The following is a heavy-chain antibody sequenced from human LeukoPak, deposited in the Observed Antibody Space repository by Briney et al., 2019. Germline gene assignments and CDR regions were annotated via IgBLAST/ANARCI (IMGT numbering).Heavy chain of an antibody. CDR1: RPTVNNNF. V-gene: IGHV3-66*01. Sequence: PGGSLTLSCAASRPTVNNNFMLCHRHPPGKGRERISFIYRRGDTLYADSVKRRITIYRDNFKNTLYLQMNNLRAEDTAVYYCARDPPAVAINTYGWGQGTLVTVSS. CDR3: ARDPPAVAINTYG. CDR2: IYRRGDT. J-gene: IGHJ4*02. D-gene: IGHD5-24*01.